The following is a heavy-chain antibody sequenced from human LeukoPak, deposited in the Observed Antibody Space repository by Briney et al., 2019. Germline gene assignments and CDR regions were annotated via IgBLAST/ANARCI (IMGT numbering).Heavy chain of an antibody. CDR1: GFTFSSYA. Sequence: PGGSLRLSCAASGFTFSSYAMSWVRQAPGKGLEWVSAISGSGGSTYYADSVKGRFTISRDNSKNTLYLQMNSLRAEDTAVYYCAKVRCSSTSCYTSPTPYYFDYWGQGTLVTVSS. D-gene: IGHD2-2*02. CDR2: ISGSGGST. J-gene: IGHJ4*02. CDR3: AKVRCSSTSCYTSPTPYYFDY. V-gene: IGHV3-23*01.